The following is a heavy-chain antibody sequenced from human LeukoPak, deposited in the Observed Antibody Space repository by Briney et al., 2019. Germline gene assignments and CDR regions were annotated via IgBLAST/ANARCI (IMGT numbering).Heavy chain of an antibody. Sequence: GRSLRLSCAASGFTFSSYGMHWVRQAPGKGLEWVAVIWYDGSNKYYADSVKGRFTISRDNSKNTLYLQMNSLRAEDTAVYYCARDSIRTPMIVVGIDYWGQGTLVTVSS. CDR1: GFTFSSYG. CDR3: ARDSIRTPMIVVGIDY. CDR2: IWYDGSNK. D-gene: IGHD3-22*01. J-gene: IGHJ4*02. V-gene: IGHV3-33*01.